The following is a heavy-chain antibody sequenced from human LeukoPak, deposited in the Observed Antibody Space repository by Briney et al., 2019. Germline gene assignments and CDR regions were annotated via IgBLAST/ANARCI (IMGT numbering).Heavy chain of an antibody. V-gene: IGHV3-66*01. CDR1: GFTVSSNY. Sequence: GGSLRLSCAASGFTVSSNYMSWVRQAPGKGLEWVSVNYSGGSTYYADSVKGRFTISRDNSKNTLYLQMNSLRAEDTAVYYCARDLTYYDYVWGSYRYNSIDYWGQGTLVTVSS. CDR2: NYSGGST. J-gene: IGHJ4*02. CDR3: ARDLTYYDYVWGSYRYNSIDY. D-gene: IGHD3-16*02.